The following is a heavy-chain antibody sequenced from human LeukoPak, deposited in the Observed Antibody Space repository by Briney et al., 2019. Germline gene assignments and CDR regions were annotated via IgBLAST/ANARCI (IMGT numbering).Heavy chain of an antibody. CDR1: GGTFSSYA. Sequence: SVKVSCKASGGTFSSYAISWVRQAPGQGLEWMGGIIPIFGTANYAQKLQGRVTMTTDTSTSTAYMELRSLRSDDTAVYYCAAGSGYYLLDASDIWGQGTMVTVSS. D-gene: IGHD3-22*01. CDR2: IIPIFGTA. CDR3: AAGSGYYLLDASDI. J-gene: IGHJ3*02. V-gene: IGHV1-69*05.